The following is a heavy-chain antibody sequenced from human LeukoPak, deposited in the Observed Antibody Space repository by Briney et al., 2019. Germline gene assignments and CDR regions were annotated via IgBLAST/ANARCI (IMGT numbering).Heavy chain of an antibody. CDR2: IRFSGST. D-gene: IGHD5-12*01. J-gene: IGHJ4*02. CDR1: GGSITTYY. CDR3: ARWGRHGGYQAFDY. V-gene: IGHV4-59*01. Sequence: PSETLSLTCTVSGGSITTYYWTWIRQPPGKGLEWIGYIRFSGSTNYNPSLKSRVTMSVDTSKNQFSLKVNSVTAADTAVYFCARWGRHGGYQAFDYWGQRTLVTVSS.